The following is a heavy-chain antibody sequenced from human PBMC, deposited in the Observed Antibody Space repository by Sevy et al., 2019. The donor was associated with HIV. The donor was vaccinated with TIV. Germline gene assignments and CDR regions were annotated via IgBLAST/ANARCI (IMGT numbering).Heavy chain of an antibody. Sequence: ASVKVSCKVSGYTLNQLSMHWVRQAPGKGLEWMGSFDPEDGERFYAQKFQDRVTMTEDTSTDTAYMELSSLRSEDTAVYYCATTKDYYESSGCPFDYWGQGTLVTVSS. CDR3: ATTKDYYESSGCPFDY. D-gene: IGHD3-22*01. CDR2: FDPEDGER. CDR1: GYTLNQLS. V-gene: IGHV1-24*01. J-gene: IGHJ4*02.